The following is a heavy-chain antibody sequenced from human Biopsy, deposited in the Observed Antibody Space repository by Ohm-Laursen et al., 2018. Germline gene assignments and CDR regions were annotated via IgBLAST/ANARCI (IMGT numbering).Heavy chain of an antibody. V-gene: IGHV3-11*05. Sequence: SLRLSCTASGFTFSDYYMSWIRQAPGKGLEWVSGMSRNNGFIGYADSVRGRFTISRDNGQNSLYLQMNNLITKDTAVYYCARDISPSTFPENTLDIWGQGTMVTVSS. CDR1: GFTFSDYY. CDR3: ARDISPSTFPENTLDI. CDR2: MSRNNGFI. J-gene: IGHJ3*02. D-gene: IGHD2/OR15-2a*01.